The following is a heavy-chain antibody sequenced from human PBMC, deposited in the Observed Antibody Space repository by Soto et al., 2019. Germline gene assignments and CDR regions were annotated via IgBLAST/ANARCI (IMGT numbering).Heavy chain of an antibody. V-gene: IGHV4-31*03. CDR1: GGSISRGGYY. D-gene: IGHD3-22*01. J-gene: IGHJ4*02. CDR2: IYHSGTT. Sequence: PSETLSLTCTVSGGSISRGGYYWMWIRHHPGKALEWIGYIYHSGTTYYNPSLKRRVTISVDTSKHQFSLKLSSVTAADTAVYYCARGNNWDSSGYYFDNWGQGTLVTVSS. CDR3: ARGNNWDSSGYYFDN.